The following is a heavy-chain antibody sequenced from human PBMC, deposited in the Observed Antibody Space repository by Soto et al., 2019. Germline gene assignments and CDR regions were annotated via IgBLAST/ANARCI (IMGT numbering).Heavy chain of an antibody. CDR2: IYRTGST. Sequence: PSETLSLTCAVSGGSFTSNNWWTWVRQPPGQGLEWIGEIYRTGSTNYNPSLKSRVTISVDTSKNQFSLKLSSVTAADTAVYYCARGPPIWLYNWFDPWGQGTLVTVSS. V-gene: IGHV4-4*02. D-gene: IGHD6-19*01. J-gene: IGHJ5*02. CDR1: GGSFTSNNW. CDR3: ARGPPIWLYNWFDP.